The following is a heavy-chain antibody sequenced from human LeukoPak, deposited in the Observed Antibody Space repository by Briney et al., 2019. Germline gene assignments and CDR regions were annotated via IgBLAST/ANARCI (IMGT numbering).Heavy chain of an antibody. J-gene: IGHJ6*02. CDR3: ARFGYYYGMDV. CDR1: GFTFNRYW. CDR2: IKQDGSQK. D-gene: IGHD3-10*01. V-gene: IGHV3-7*01. Sequence: GGSLRLSCAASGFTFNRYWMSWVRQAPGKGLEWVANIKQDGSQKYYVDSVKGRFTISRDNAKNSLYLQMNSLRAEDTAVYYCARFGYYYGMDVWGQGTTVTVSS.